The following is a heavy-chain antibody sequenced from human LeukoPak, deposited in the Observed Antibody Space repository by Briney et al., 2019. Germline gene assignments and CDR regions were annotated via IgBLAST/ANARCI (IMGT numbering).Heavy chain of an antibody. V-gene: IGHV3-48*03. CDR2: ISSSGSIM. Sequence: GGSLRLSCAASGFTFSSFEMNWVRQAPGKGLEWVSYISSSGSIMYYADSVKGRFTTSRDNAKNSLYLQMNSLRAEDTAVYYCAREGVRGQAYYFDYGGQGTLVTVSS. CDR3: AREGVRGQAYYFDY. D-gene: IGHD3-10*01. J-gene: IGHJ4*02. CDR1: GFTFSSFE.